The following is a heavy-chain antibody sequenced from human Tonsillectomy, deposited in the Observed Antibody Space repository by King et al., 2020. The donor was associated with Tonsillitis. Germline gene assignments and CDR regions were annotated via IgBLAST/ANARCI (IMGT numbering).Heavy chain of an antibody. CDR1: GGPISSSSYY. V-gene: IGHV4-39*01. CDR3: AGVAARPPPANWFDP. J-gene: IGHJ5*02. CDR2: IYYSGST. D-gene: IGHD6-6*01. Sequence: QLQESGPGLVKPSETLSLTCTVSGGPISSSSYYWGWIRQPPGKGLEWIGIIYYSGSTYYNPSLKSRVTISVDTSKNQFSLKLSSVTAADTAVYYCAGVAARPPPANWFDPCGQGTLVTVSS.